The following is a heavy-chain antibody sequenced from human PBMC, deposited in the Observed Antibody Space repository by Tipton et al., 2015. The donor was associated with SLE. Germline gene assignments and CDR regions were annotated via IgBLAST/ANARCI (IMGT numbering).Heavy chain of an antibody. CDR1: GGSISSSSYY. J-gene: IGHJ3*02. Sequence: TLSLTCTVSGGSISSSSYYWGWIRQPPGKGLEWIGSIYYSGSTHYNPSLKSRVTISVDTSKSQFSLRLSSVTAADTAVYYCARTYGSGNAFDIWGQGTMVTVSS. CDR2: IYYSGST. D-gene: IGHD3-10*01. CDR3: ARTYGSGNAFDI. V-gene: IGHV4-39*07.